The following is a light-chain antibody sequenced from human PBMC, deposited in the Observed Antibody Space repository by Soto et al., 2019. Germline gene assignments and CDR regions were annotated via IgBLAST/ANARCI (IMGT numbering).Light chain of an antibody. CDR2: GAS. J-gene: IGKJ1*01. V-gene: IGKV3-20*01. Sequence: EIVLTQSPGTLYLSPGERATLSCRASQSVSSSYLAWYQQKPGQAPRLLIYGASSRATGIPDSFSGSGSGTDFTLTISRLEPEDFAVYYCQQYGSSPQWTFGQGTKVEIK. CDR1: QSVSSSY. CDR3: QQYGSSPQWT.